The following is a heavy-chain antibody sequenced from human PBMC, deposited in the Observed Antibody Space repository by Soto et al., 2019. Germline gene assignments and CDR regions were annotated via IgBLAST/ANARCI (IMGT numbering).Heavy chain of an antibody. Sequence: PGGSLRLSCAASGFTFINYAMTWVRQAPGEGLEWVSTISGNGANTHYADSVKGRFSISRDNSKNTLYIQMNSLRADDTAVYYCAKDYGSSRYFFDYWGRGALVTVSS. CDR2: ISGNGANT. D-gene: IGHD6-19*01. V-gene: IGHV3-23*01. J-gene: IGHJ4*02. CDR3: AKDYGSSRYFFDY. CDR1: GFTFINYA.